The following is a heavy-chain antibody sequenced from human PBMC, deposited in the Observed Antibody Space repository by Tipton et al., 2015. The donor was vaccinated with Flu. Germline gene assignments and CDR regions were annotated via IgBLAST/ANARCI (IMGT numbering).Heavy chain of an antibody. D-gene: IGHD6-19*01. Sequence: GLVKPSETLSLTCTVSGGSISSYYWSWIRQPAGKGLEWIGRIYTSGSTNYNPSLKSRVTISVDTSKNQFSLKLSSVTAADTAVYYCARHIKDPRGRLGYYYYYYMDVWGKGTTVTVSS. CDR1: GGSISSYY. CDR3: ARHIKDPRGRLGYYYYYYMDV. V-gene: IGHV4-4*07. J-gene: IGHJ6*03. CDR2: IYTSGST.